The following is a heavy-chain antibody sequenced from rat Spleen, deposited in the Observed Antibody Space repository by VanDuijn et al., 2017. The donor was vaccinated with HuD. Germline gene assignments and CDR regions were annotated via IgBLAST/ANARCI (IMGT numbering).Heavy chain of an antibody. J-gene: IGHJ2*01. D-gene: IGHD5-1*01. CDR3: ARGAGVDY. CDR1: GFTFSDYY. V-gene: IGHV5-29*01. CDR2: ISHDGSGT. Sequence: EVQLVESDGGLVQPGRSLKLSCAASGFTFSDYYMAWVRQAPTKGLEWVATISHDGSGTDYRDSVKGRFTISRDNAKSTLYLQMDSLRSEDTATYYCARGAGVDYWGQGVMVTVSS.